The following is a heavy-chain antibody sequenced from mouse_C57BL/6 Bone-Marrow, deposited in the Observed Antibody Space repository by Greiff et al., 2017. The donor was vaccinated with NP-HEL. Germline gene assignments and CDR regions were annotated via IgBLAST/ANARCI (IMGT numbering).Heavy chain of an antibody. CDR1: GYTFTSYW. D-gene: IGHD4-1*01. Sequence: QVQLQQSGAELVRPGTSVKLSCKASGYTFTSYWMHWVKQRPGQGLEWIGVIDPSDSYTNYNQKFKGKATLTVDTSSSTAYMQLSSLTSEDSAVYYCAELGRYAMDYWGQGTSVTVSS. CDR2: IDPSDSYT. J-gene: IGHJ4*01. CDR3: AELGRYAMDY. V-gene: IGHV1-59*01.